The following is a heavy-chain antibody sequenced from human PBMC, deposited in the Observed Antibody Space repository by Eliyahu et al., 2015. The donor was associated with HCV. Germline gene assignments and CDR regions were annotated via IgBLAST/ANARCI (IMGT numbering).Heavy chain of an antibody. Sequence: EVQLVESGGGLVQPGGSRRLSCTASGFTFRRYWMYWVRQAPGQELVWVSRISSDGSYAIYADSVKGRFTTSRDNAKNMLYLQMNGLRVEDTAVYYCVRDWGDDYSEGSWGQGVQVTVSS. D-gene: IGHD4-11*01. CDR3: VRDWGDDYSEGS. CDR1: GFTFRRYW. J-gene: IGHJ5*02. V-gene: IGHV3-74*01. CDR2: ISSDGSYA.